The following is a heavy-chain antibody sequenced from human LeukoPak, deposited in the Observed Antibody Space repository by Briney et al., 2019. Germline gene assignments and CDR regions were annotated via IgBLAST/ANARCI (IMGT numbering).Heavy chain of an antibody. CDR3: ARVGCSGGSCSVFDY. D-gene: IGHD2-15*01. CDR1: GFTFSNYW. V-gene: IGHV3-21*01. J-gene: IGHJ4*02. Sequence: PGGSLRLSCAASGFTFSNYWMSWVRQAPGKGLEWVSSISSSSSYIYYADSVKGRFTISRDNAKNSLYLQMNSLRAEDTAVYYCARVGCSGGSCSVFDYWGQGTLVTVSS. CDR2: ISSSSSYI.